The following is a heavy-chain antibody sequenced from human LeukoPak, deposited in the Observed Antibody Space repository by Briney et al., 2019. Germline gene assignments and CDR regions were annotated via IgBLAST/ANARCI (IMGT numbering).Heavy chain of an antibody. V-gene: IGHV4-34*01. J-gene: IGHJ4*02. CDR2: INHSGST. Sequence: KPSETLSLTCAVYGGSFSGYYWSWIRQPPGKGLEWIGEINHSGSTNYNPSLKSRVTISVDTSKNQFSLKLSSVTAADTAVYYCARGGVSPYDFWSGYFYWGQGTLVTVSS. D-gene: IGHD3-3*01. CDR3: ARGGVSPYDFWSGYFY. CDR1: GGSFSGYY.